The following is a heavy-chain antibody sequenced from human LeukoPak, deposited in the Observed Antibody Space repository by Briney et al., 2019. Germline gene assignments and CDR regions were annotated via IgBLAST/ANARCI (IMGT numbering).Heavy chain of an antibody. J-gene: IGHJ5*02. Sequence: SETLSLTCAVYGGSFSGYYWSWIRQPPGKGLEWIGEINHSGSTNYNPSLKSRVTISVDTSKNQFSLKLSSVTAADTAVYYCARLGRYCGGGSCYSNWFDPWGQGTLVTVSS. D-gene: IGHD2-15*01. CDR2: INHSGST. V-gene: IGHV4-34*01. CDR1: GGSFSGYY. CDR3: ARLGRYCGGGSCYSNWFDP.